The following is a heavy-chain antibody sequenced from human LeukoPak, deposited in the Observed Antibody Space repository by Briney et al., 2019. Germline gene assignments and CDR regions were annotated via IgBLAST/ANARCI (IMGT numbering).Heavy chain of an antibody. D-gene: IGHD5-12*01. CDR2: VYYSGSA. V-gene: IGHV4-59*02. CDR1: GDSVTTYY. J-gene: IGHJ4*02. CDR3: ARVTGYSGYDFDY. Sequence: PSETLSLTCTVSGDSVTTYYWSWIRQPPGKGLEWLGYVYYSGSATYNPSLKSRVTISVDTSKNQFSLRLSSVTAADTAVYYCARVTGYSGYDFDYWGQGTLVTVSS.